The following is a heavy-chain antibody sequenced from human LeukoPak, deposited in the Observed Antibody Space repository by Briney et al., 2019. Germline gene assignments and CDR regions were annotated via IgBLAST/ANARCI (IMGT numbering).Heavy chain of an antibody. Sequence: GGSLRLSCAASGFTFSSYSMSWVRQAPGKGLEWVSTISDSGSSTYYADSVEGRFTISRDNSKNTLYLQMSSLRAEDTAIYYCAYCSNGICYKAGLDYWDQGTLVTVSS. CDR3: AYCSNGICYKAGLDY. D-gene: IGHD2-8*01. CDR2: ISDSGSST. CDR1: GFTFSSYS. V-gene: IGHV3-23*01. J-gene: IGHJ4*02.